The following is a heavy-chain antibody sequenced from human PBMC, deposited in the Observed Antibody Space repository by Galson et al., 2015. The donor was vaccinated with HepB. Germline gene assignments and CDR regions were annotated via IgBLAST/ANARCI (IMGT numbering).Heavy chain of an antibody. D-gene: IGHD6-19*01. CDR1: GGTFSSYA. CDR3: AKTLPGYSSGMAFDY. J-gene: IGHJ4*02. CDR2: IIPILGIA. V-gene: IGHV1-69*04. Sequence: SVKVSCKASGGTFSSYAISWVRQAPGQGLKWMGRIIPILGIANYAQKFQGRVTITADKSTSTAYMELSSLRSEDTAVYYCAKTLPGYSSGMAFDYWGQGTLVTVSS.